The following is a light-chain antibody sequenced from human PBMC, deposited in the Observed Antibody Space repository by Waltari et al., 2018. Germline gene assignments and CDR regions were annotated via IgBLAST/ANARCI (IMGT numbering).Light chain of an antibody. V-gene: IGKV1-5*03. J-gene: IGKJ1*01. Sequence: DIQMTQSPSTLSASVGDRVTITCRASQSITTWLAWYQQKPGKAPKLLIYRASNLESGVPSRFSVSGSGTEFTLTISSLQPDDFATYYCQQYDNYWTFGQGTKVEIK. CDR2: RAS. CDR1: QSITTW. CDR3: QQYDNYWT.